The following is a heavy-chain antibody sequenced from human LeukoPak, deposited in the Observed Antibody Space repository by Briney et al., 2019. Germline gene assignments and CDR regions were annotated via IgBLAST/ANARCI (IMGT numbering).Heavy chain of an antibody. CDR3: ATTPMVVAGTPFAH. CDR2: IIPIFGTA. Sequence: SVKVSCKASGGTFSSYAISWVRQAPGQGLEWMGGIIPIFGTASYAQKFQGRVTITADESTSTAYMELSSLRSEDTAVYYCATTPMVVAGTPFAHWGQGTLVTVSS. V-gene: IGHV1-69*01. J-gene: IGHJ4*02. D-gene: IGHD6-19*01. CDR1: GGTFSSYA.